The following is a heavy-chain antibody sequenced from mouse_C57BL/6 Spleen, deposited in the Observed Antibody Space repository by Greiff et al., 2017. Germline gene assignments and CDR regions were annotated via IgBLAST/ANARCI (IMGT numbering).Heavy chain of an antibody. J-gene: IGHJ4*01. Sequence: EVQGVESGEGLVKPGGSLKLSCAASGFTFSSYAMSWVRQTPERRLEWVAYISSGGDYIYYADTVKGRFTISRDKDRNTLYLQMSSLKSEDEAMDYCTREGGHGAMDYWGQGTSVTVSS. CDR2: ISSGGDYI. V-gene: IGHV5-9-1*02. CDR3: TREGGHGAMDY. CDR1: GFTFSSYA.